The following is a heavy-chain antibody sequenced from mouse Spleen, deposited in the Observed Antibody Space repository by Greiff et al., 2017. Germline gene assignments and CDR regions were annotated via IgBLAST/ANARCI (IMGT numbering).Heavy chain of an antibody. CDR3: ARSEDSSGYGLDY. V-gene: IGHV1-55*01. D-gene: IGHD3-2*01. CDR1: GYTFTSYW. CDR2: IYPGSGST. Sequence: QVQLKQPGAELVKPGASVKMSCKASGYTFTSYWITWVKQRPGQGLEWIGDIYPGSGSTNYNEKFKSKATLTVDTSSSTAYMQLSSLTSEDSAVYYCARSEDSSGYGLDYWGQGTTLTVSS. J-gene: IGHJ2*01.